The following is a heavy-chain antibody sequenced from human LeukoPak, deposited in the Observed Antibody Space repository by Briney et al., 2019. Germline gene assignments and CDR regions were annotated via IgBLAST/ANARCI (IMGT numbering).Heavy chain of an antibody. D-gene: IGHD5-18*01. CDR3: VRGRFNYGWGLDV. Sequence: GGSLRLSCTASGFTFSNYDMHWVRQATGKGLEWVSAISTTGDTYYPGSVKGRFTISRDSAKTSLYLQMNSLRAEETAVYYCVRGRFNYGWGLDVWGQGTTVTVSS. V-gene: IGHV3-13*01. CDR1: GFTFSNYD. CDR2: ISTTGDT. J-gene: IGHJ6*02.